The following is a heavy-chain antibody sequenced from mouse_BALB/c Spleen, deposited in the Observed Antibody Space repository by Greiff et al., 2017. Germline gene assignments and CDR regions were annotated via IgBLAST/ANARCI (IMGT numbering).Heavy chain of an antibody. CDR2: ISYSGST. CDR3: ARAYYRYDGPFDY. D-gene: IGHD2-14*01. V-gene: IGHV3-2*02. J-gene: IGHJ2*01. Sequence: ESGPGLVKPSQSLSLTCTVTGYSITSDYAWNWIRQFPGNKLEWMGYISYSGSTSYNPSLKSRISITRDTSKNQFFLQLNSVTTEDTATYYCARAYYRYDGPFDYWGQGTTLTVSS. CDR1: GYSITSDYA.